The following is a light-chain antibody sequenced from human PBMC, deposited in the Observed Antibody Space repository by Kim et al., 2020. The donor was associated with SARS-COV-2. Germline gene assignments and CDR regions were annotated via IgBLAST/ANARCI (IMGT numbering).Light chain of an antibody. CDR3: QSYDSSLTGFWV. J-gene: IGLJ3*02. V-gene: IGLV1-40*01. CDR1: SSNVGAYD. CDR2: ADI. Sequence: QRVTISCTGRSSNVGAYDVHWFQQVPGTAPKLLIYADINRPSGVPDRFSGSKSGTSASLAITGLQAEDEADYYCQSYDSSLTGFWVFGGGTQLTVL.